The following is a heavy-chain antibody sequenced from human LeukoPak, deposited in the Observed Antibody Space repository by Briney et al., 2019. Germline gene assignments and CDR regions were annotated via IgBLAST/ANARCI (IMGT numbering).Heavy chain of an antibody. CDR1: GGTFSSYA. CDR2: IIPIFDTA. Sequence: SVKVSCKASGGTFSSYAISWVRQAPGQGLEWMGGIIPIFDTANYAQKFQGRVTITADESTSTAYMELSSLRSEDTAVYYCARDPIGSSWPYYFDYWGQGTLVTVSS. D-gene: IGHD6-13*01. J-gene: IGHJ4*02. V-gene: IGHV1-69*13. CDR3: ARDPIGSSWPYYFDY.